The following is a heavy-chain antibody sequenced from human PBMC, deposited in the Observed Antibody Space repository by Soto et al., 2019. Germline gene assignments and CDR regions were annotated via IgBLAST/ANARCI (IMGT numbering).Heavy chain of an antibody. D-gene: IGHD3-10*01. V-gene: IGHV3-7*01. CDR1: GGSISDDTYY. J-gene: IGHJ4*02. CDR2: INQDGSER. CDR3: VRGITEVPGIDC. Sequence: PSETLSLTCTVSGGSISDDTYYWGWVRQAPGKGLEWVANINQDGSERYYADSVKGRFTISRDNAKKSVYLQVNSLRVEDTAVYYCVRGITEVPGIDCWGQGSLVTV.